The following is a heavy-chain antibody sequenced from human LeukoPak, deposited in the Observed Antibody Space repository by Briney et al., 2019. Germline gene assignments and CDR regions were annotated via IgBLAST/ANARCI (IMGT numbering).Heavy chain of an antibody. CDR1: GFPFSSYW. J-gene: IGHJ5*02. V-gene: IGHV3-7*01. CDR2: IKQDGSEK. D-gene: IGHD4-17*01. Sequence: GGSLRLSCAASGFPFSSYWMSWVRQAPGRGLEWVANIKQDGSEKYYVDYVKGRFTISRDNAKNSLYLQMNSLRAEDTAVYYCARDVRSKSVNWFDPWGQGTLVTVSS. CDR3: ARDVRSKSVNWFDP.